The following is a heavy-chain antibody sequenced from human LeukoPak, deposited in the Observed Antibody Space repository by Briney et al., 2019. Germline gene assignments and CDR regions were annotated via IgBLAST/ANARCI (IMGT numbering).Heavy chain of an antibody. Sequence: PSETLSLTCTVSGGPISSGDYYWSWIRQPPGKGLEWIGYIYYSGSTYYNPSLKSRVTISVDTSKNQFSLKLSSVTAADTAVYYCARDQKYYYDSSGNFWGQGTMVTVSS. CDR2: IYYSGST. CDR1: GGPISSGDYY. CDR3: ARDQKYYYDSSGNF. J-gene: IGHJ3*01. D-gene: IGHD3-22*01. V-gene: IGHV4-30-4*08.